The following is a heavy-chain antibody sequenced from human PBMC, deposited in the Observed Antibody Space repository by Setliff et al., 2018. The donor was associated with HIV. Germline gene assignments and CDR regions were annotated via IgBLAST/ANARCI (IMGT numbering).Heavy chain of an antibody. CDR3: ARLGRVAAAGASSYMDV. V-gene: IGHV4-39*01. J-gene: IGHJ6*03. D-gene: IGHD6-13*01. Sequence: NPSETLSLTCTVSGGSISSSSYYWGWIRQPPGKGLEWIGSIYYSGSTYYNPSLKSRVTISVDTSKNQFSLKLSSVTAADTAVYYCARLGRVAAAGASSYMDVWVKGTTVTVSS. CDR1: GGSISSSSYY. CDR2: IYYSGST.